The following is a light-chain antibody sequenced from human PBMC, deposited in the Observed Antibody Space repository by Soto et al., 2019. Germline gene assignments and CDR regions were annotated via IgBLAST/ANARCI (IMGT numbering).Light chain of an antibody. Sequence: QSVLTQPPSVSGAPGQRVTISCTGSDSNIGAGFDVHWYQQLPGTAPRLLIYGNTNRPSGVPDRFSASKSGTSASLEITGLQAEDEADYYCCSYTSSSFVVFGGGTKLTVL. CDR1: DSNIGAGFD. J-gene: IGLJ2*01. V-gene: IGLV1-40*01. CDR2: GNT. CDR3: CSYTSSSFVV.